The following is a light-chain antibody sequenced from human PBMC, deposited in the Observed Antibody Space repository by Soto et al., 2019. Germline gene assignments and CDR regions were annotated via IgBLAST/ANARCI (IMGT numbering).Light chain of an antibody. V-gene: IGLV2-14*01. CDR3: KSYAGSNTYV. Sequence: QSVLTQPASVSGSPGQSITISCTGTSSDVGAYNYVSWYQQHPGKAPKLMIYEVSNRPSGVSNRFSGSKSGNTASLTISGLQAADEADYFCKSYAGSNTYVFGSGTKLTVL. J-gene: IGLJ1*01. CDR2: EVS. CDR1: SSDVGAYNY.